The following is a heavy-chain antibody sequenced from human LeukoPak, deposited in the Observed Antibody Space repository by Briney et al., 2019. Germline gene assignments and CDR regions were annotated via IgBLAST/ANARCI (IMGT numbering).Heavy chain of an antibody. CDR3: ARDRGSHIADYAFDI. V-gene: IGHV3-7*01. CDR1: GFTFSSYW. CDR2: IKQDGSEK. J-gene: IGHJ3*02. Sequence: GGSLRLSCAASGFTFSSYWMTWVRQAPGKGLEWVANIKQDGSEKYYVDSVKGRFTISRDNAKNSLYLQMNSLRAEDTAVYYCARDRGSHIADYAFDIWGQGTMVTVSS. D-gene: IGHD6-13*01.